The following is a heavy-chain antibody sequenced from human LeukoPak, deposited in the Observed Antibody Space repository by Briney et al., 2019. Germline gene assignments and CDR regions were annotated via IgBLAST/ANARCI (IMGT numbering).Heavy chain of an antibody. CDR3: AGGSGTAFDY. D-gene: IGHD1-7*01. CDR1: GGSFSGYY. V-gene: IGHV4-34*01. CDR2: INHSGST. J-gene: IGHJ4*02. Sequence: PSETLSLTCAVYGGSFSGYYWSWIRQPPGKGLEWIGEINHSGSTNYNPSLKSRVTISVDTSKNQFSLKLSSVTAADTAVYYCAGGSGTAFDYWGQGTQVTVSS.